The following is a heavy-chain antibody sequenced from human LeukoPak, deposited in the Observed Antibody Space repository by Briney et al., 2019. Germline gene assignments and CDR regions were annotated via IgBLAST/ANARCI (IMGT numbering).Heavy chain of an antibody. Sequence: GASVKVSCKASGGTFISYAISWVRQAPGQGQEWKGGIIPIFGTANYEHTFQGRVTITADESTSTAYMELSSLRSEDTAVYYCARETGYHWNDEGYFDYWGQGTLVTVSS. CDR3: ARETGYHWNDEGYFDY. V-gene: IGHV1-69*13. J-gene: IGHJ4*02. CDR1: GGTFISYA. D-gene: IGHD1-1*01. CDR2: IIPIFGTA.